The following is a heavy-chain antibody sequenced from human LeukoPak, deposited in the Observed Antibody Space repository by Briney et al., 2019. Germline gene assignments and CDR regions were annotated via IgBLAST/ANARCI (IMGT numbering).Heavy chain of an antibody. Sequence: GGSLRLSCAASGFTFSSYAMSWVRQAPGKGLEWVSAISGSGGSTYYADSVKGRFTISRDNSKNTLYLQMNSLRAEDPAVYYCAKFLPTHIVVANYYFDYWGQGTLVTVSS. J-gene: IGHJ4*02. CDR2: ISGSGGST. CDR3: AKFLPTHIVVANYYFDY. V-gene: IGHV3-23*01. CDR1: GFTFSSYA. D-gene: IGHD2-21*01.